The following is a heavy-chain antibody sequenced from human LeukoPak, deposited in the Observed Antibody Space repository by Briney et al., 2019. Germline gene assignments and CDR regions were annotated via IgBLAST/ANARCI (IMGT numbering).Heavy chain of an antibody. CDR2: ISGSGGDT. J-gene: IGHJ4*02. CDR1: GFTFSSYF. D-gene: IGHD3-22*01. CDR3: AKVPPHDDSGCSNQY. Sequence: PGGSLRLSCAASGFTFSSYFMSWVRQAPGKGLEWVSGISGSGGDTLYADSVRGQFTISRDNSKNTLYLQMSSLRAEDTAVYYCAKVPPHDDSGCSNQYWGQGTLVTVSS. V-gene: IGHV3-23*01.